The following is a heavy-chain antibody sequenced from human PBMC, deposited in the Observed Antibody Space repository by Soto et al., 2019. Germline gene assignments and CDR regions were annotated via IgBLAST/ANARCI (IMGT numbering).Heavy chain of an antibody. Sequence: QVQLVQSGGEVKRPGASVKVSCKTSGYTFSNYGITWVRQAPGQPLEWLGWISLYSDGTNYAQKFQGRVSMTTDTSTTTAYMELRRLRSDDTAVYHCARVVPGAEAWFGPWGQGTLVTVSS. CDR1: GYTFSNYG. CDR3: ARVVPGAEAWFGP. V-gene: IGHV1-18*01. D-gene: IGHD2-2*01. CDR2: ISLYSDGT. J-gene: IGHJ5*02.